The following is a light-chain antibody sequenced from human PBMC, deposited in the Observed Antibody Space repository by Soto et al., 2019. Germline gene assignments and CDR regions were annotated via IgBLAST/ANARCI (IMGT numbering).Light chain of an antibody. CDR1: QTINSN. V-gene: IGKV3-15*01. CDR3: QQYNYWPPRT. CDR2: GAT. J-gene: IGKJ1*01. Sequence: EVVMTQSPATLSVSPGERATLSCRASQTINSNLAWYQQKPGQAPRLLIHGATTRATGIPGRFSGSGSGTEFTLTISSLQSEDIALYYCQQYNYWPPRTFGQGNKVDIK.